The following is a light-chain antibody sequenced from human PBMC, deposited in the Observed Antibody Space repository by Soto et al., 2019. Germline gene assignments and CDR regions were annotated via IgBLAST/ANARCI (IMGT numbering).Light chain of an antibody. CDR2: KAS. CDR3: KQYNSYPLS. CDR1: QSISIW. V-gene: IGKV1-5*03. J-gene: IGKJ4*02. Sequence: DIQMTQAPSTLSASVGDRVTITCRASQSISIWLAWYQQKPGKVPKFLIYKASSLESGVPSRFSGSGSGTEFTLTISSLQPDEFATYYCKQYNSYPLSVGGGTKVEIK.